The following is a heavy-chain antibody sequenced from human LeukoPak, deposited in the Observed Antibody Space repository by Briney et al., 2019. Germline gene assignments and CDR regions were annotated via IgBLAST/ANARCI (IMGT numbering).Heavy chain of an antibody. D-gene: IGHD6-13*01. J-gene: IGHJ6*03. CDR2: IYHSGST. Sequence: SETLSLTCTVSGYSISSGYYWGWIRQPPGKGLEWIGSIYHSGSTYYNPSLKSRVTISVDTSKNQFSLKLSSVTAADTAVYYCARGPKQQRLYYYYYMDVWAKGPRSPSP. V-gene: IGHV4-38-2*02. CDR1: GYSISSGYY. CDR3: ARGPKQQRLYYYYYMDV.